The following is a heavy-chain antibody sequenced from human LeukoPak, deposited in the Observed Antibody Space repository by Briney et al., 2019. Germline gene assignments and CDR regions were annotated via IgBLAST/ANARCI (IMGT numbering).Heavy chain of an antibody. Sequence: GGSLRLSCVASGFTLTGHAMNWVRQAPGLGLEWVSVINGNGDNTNYADSVKGRFTISRDNSRNMLYLQMSSLRTEDTAIYYCVRDYGGSTWGQGTLVTVSS. CDR3: VRDYGGST. CDR2: INGNGDNT. J-gene: IGHJ5*02. D-gene: IGHD2-21*01. V-gene: IGHV3-23*01. CDR1: GFTLTGHA.